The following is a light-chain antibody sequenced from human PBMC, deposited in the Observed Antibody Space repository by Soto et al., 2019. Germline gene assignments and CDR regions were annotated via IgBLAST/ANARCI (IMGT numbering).Light chain of an antibody. V-gene: IGKV3-20*01. J-gene: IGKJ1*01. CDR2: GAS. Sequence: EIVLTQSPGTLSLSPGERATLSCRASQSVSSSYLAWYQQKPGQAPRLLIYGASSRATGIPDRFSGSGSGTDFTLTISRLEPEDFAVYYFQQYGSSPRTFGQGPKVEIK. CDR1: QSVSSSY. CDR3: QQYGSSPRT.